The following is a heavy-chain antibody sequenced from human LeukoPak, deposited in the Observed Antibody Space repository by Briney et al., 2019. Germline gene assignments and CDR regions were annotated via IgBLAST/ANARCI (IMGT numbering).Heavy chain of an antibody. D-gene: IGHD3-16*02. CDR3: ARVFSDRGY. CDR2: ISSSSSTI. V-gene: IGHV3-48*01. J-gene: IGHJ4*02. CDR1: GFTFSSYS. Sequence: PGGSLRLSCAASGFTFSSYSMNWVRQAPGKGLEWVSYISSSSSTIYYADSVKGRFIISRDNAKNSLYLQMNSLRAEDTAVYYCARVFSDRGYWGQGTLVTVSS.